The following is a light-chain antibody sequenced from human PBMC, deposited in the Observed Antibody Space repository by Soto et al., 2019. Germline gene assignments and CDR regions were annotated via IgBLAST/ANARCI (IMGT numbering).Light chain of an antibody. CDR1: SSDVGGSNS. CDR2: EVN. CDR3: AAWDDSLNGYV. Sequence: QSALTQPPSASGSPGQSVTISCTGTSSDVGGSNSVSWYQQHPGKAPKLMIYEVNKRPSGVPDRFSGSKSGNTASLTVSGLQSGDEADYYCAAWDDSLNGYVFGTGTKLTVL. V-gene: IGLV2-8*01. J-gene: IGLJ1*01.